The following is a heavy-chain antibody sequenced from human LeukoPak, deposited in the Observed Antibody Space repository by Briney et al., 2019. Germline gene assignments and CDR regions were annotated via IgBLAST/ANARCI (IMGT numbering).Heavy chain of an antibody. CDR1: GGSFSGYY. Sequence: SETLSLTCAVYGGSFSGYYWSWIRQSPGKGLEWIGEINHSGSTNYNPSLKSRVTISVDTSKNQFSLKLSSVTAADTAVYYCASGPFRYYYGSGSYFWGQGTLVTVSS. D-gene: IGHD3-10*01. V-gene: IGHV4-34*01. CDR3: ASGPFRYYYGSGSYF. CDR2: INHSGST. J-gene: IGHJ4*02.